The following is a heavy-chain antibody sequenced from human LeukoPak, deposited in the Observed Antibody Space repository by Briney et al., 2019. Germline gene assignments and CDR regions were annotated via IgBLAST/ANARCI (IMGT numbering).Heavy chain of an antibody. J-gene: IGHJ4*02. CDR3: AKGLYYFDY. CDR1: GFIFSSYW. D-gene: IGHD3-22*01. CDR2: INSDGSST. V-gene: IGHV3-74*01. Sequence: GGSLRLSCAASGFIFSSYWMHWVRQAPGEGLVWVSRINSDGSSTSYADSVKGRFTISRDNAKNTLYLQMNSLRAEDTAVYYCAKGLYYFDYWGQGTLVTVSS.